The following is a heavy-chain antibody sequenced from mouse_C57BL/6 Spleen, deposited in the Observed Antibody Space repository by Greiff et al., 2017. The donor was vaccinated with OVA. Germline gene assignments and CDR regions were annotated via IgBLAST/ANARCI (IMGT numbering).Heavy chain of an antibody. CDR1: GYAFSSYW. Sequence: VKLMESGAELVKPGASVKISCKASGYAFSSYWMNWVKQRPGKGLEWIGQIYPGDGDTNYNGKFKGKATLTADKSSSTAYMQLSSLTSEDSAVDFCARSGYYDYNYAMDDWGQGTSVTVSS. V-gene: IGHV1-80*01. CDR3: ARSGYYDYNYAMDD. J-gene: IGHJ4*01. D-gene: IGHD2-4*01. CDR2: IYPGDGDT.